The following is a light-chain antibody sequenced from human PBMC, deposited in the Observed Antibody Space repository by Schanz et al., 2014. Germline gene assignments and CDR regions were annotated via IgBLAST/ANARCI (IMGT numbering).Light chain of an antibody. V-gene: IGLV1-40*01. CDR3: AAWDDNLSAWV. CDR2: GDT. J-gene: IGLJ3*02. Sequence: QSVLTQPPSVSGAPGQRVTISCTGSSSNIGAGYDVHWYQQLPGTAPKLLIHGDTNRPSGVPDRFSGSKSGTSASLAISGLRSEDEADYYCAAWDDNLSAWVFGGGTKLTVL. CDR1: SSNIGAGYD.